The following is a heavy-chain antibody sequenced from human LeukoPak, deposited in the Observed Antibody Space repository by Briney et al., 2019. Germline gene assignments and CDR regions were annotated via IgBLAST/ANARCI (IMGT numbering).Heavy chain of an antibody. D-gene: IGHD3-16*01. CDR2: IHTSGST. CDR1: GGSISSYY. CDR3: ARRRMLGVSGGCCWFDP. V-gene: IGHV4-4*09. Sequence: PSETLSLTCTVSGGSISSYYWSWIRQPPGKGLEWIGYIHTSGSTNYNPSRKSRVTISVDTSKNQFPLKLSSVTAADTAVYYCARRRMLGVSGGCCWFDPWGQGTLVTVSS. J-gene: IGHJ5*02.